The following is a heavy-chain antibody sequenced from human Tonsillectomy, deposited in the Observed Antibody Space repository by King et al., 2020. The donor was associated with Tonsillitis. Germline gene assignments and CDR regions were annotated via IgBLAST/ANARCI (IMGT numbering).Heavy chain of an antibody. V-gene: IGHV4-59*01. CDR1: GGSISSYY. J-gene: IGHJ3*02. D-gene: IGHD6-13*01. CDR3: ARERVEAGPGNFDI. Sequence: VQLQESGPGLVKPSETLSLTCTVSGGSISSYYWSWIRQPPGKGLEWIGYIYYSGSTNYNPSLKSRVTISVDTSKNQFSLKLSSVTAADTAVYYCARERVEAGPGNFDIWGQGTMVTVSS. CDR2: IYYSGST.